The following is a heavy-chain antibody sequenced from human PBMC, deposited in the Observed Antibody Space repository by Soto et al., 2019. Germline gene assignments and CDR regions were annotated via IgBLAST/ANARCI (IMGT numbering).Heavy chain of an antibody. CDR2: TSASGGST. J-gene: IGHJ4*02. Sequence: EVQLLESGGGLVQPGGSLRLSCAASGFTFASAAMSWVRQAPGKGLEWVSSTSASGGSTYSADSVKGRFTISRDNSKNTLYLQMNSLRAEDTAVYYCAKERLGGYCSGGSCYSDYWGQGTLVTVSS. CDR1: GFTFASAA. V-gene: IGHV3-23*01. D-gene: IGHD2-15*01. CDR3: AKERLGGYCSGGSCYSDY.